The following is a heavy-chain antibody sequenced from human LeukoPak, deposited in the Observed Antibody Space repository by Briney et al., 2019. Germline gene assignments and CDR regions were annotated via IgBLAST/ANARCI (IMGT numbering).Heavy chain of an antibody. CDR1: GFTFSGYA. V-gene: IGHV3-64*04. CDR2: ITTTWGST. D-gene: IGHD3-9*01. J-gene: IGHJ4*02. Sequence: GWSLRLYCSAAGFTFSGYAMHWVRQAPGKGLEFVSAITTTWGSTYYAYSVKDRFTISRDDSKNTQYLQMNSLKTEETAVYYCTTEKGEYYDILTGYYRRMYYFDYWGQGTLVTVSS. CDR3: TTEKGEYYDILTGYYRRMYYFDY.